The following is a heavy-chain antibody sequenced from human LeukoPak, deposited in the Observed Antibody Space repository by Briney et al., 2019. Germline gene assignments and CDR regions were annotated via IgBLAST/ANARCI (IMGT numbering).Heavy chain of an antibody. CDR1: GFTSSSYA. V-gene: IGHV3-33*08. CDR3: AREVRQLTARRWVWFDP. D-gene: IGHD6-6*01. J-gene: IGHJ5*02. Sequence: GRSLRLSCAASGFTSSSYAMHWVRQAPGKGLEWVAVIWYDGSNKYYADSVKGRFTISRDNSKNTLYLQMNSLRAEDTAVYYCAREVRQLTARRWVWFDPWGQGTLVTVSS. CDR2: IWYDGSNK.